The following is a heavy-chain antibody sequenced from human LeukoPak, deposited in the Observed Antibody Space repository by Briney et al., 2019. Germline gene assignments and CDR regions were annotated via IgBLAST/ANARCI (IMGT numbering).Heavy chain of an antibody. Sequence: SVKVSCKASGGTFSSYAISWVRQAPGQGLEWMGGIIPIFGTANYAQKFQGRVTITADESTSTAYMELSSLRSEDTAVYYCARGEIGALVVPSWFDPWGQGTLVTVSS. CDR1: GGTFSSYA. CDR3: ARGEIGALVVPSWFDP. J-gene: IGHJ5*02. D-gene: IGHD2-2*01. CDR2: IIPIFGTA. V-gene: IGHV1-69*13.